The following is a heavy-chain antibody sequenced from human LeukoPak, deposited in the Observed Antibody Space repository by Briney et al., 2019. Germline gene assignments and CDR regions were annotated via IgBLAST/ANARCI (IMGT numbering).Heavy chain of an antibody. CDR3: ARGGTSDWPYDY. D-gene: IGHD6-19*01. J-gene: IGHJ4*02. Sequence: ASVKVSCKASGYTFTNFAMHWVRRAPGQGLEWMGWINGGNGNTAYSQNFQGRVTLTRDTSATTAYMELSSLRSEDTAVYYCARGGTSDWPYDYWGQGTQVTVSS. V-gene: IGHV1-3*01. CDR2: INGGNGNT. CDR1: GYTFTNFA.